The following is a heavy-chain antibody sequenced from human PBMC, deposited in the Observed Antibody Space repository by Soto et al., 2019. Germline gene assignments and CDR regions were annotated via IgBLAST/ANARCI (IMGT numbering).Heavy chain of an antibody. CDR3: VRVKGAGTHMGFDY. Sequence: QVQLQESGPGLVEPSGTLSLTCGVSGGSISTHNWWSWVRQSPGRGLEWIGEIYHYGGTNYNPSLESREPMSVVDSKNQCPPARTSGTAVGTGLYYCVRVKGAGTHMGFDYWGQGTVVRVSS. D-gene: IGHD1-26*01. CDR1: GGSISTHNW. V-gene: IGHV4-4*02. J-gene: IGHJ4*02. CDR2: IYHYGGT.